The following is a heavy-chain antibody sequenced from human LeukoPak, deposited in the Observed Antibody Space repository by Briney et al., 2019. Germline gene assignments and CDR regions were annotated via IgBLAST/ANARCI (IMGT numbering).Heavy chain of an antibody. D-gene: IGHD6-19*01. CDR1: GFAFSSYA. CDR3: AKDRGSIAVAGIDY. CDR2: ITGTVGST. Sequence: GGPLRLSCAASGFAFSSYAMSWVRQAPGKGLEWVSAITGTVGSTYYADTVKGRFTISRDNSKNTLYLQMNSLRVEDTAVFYCAKDRGSIAVAGIDYWGQGTLVTISS. J-gene: IGHJ4*02. V-gene: IGHV3-23*01.